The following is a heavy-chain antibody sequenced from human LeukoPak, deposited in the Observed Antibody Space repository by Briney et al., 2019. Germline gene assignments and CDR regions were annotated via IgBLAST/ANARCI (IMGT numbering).Heavy chain of an antibody. CDR2: INHSGST. CDR1: GRSFSGYH. CDR3: ARRKRYYHFWSGYPFDP. Sequence: SETLSLTCAVYGRSFSGYHWSWIRQPPGKGLECIGEINHSGSTNYNPSLKSRVTISVDTSQNQFSLKLSSVTAADTPVYHCARRKRYYHFWSGYPFDPCGQGTLVTVSS. J-gene: IGHJ5*02. V-gene: IGHV4-34*01. D-gene: IGHD3-3*01.